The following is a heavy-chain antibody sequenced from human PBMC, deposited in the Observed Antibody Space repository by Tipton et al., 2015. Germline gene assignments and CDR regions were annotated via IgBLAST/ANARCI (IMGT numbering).Heavy chain of an antibody. D-gene: IGHD4-17*01. CDR3: ARRQDDYGDYGY. CDR2: IYPGDSDT. J-gene: IGHJ4*02. CDR1: GSSFINTW. V-gene: IGHV5-51*01. Sequence: VQLVQSGAEVKKPGESLKISCKGSGSSFINTWIAWVRQMPGKGLEWMGIIYPGDSDTRYSPSFQGQVTFSADKSITTAYLQWRSLKASDTAMYYCARRQDDYGDYGYWGQGTLVTVSS.